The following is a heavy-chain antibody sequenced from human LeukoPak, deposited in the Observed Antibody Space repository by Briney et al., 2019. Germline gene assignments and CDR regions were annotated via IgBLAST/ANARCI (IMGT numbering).Heavy chain of an antibody. CDR2: IKEDGSEK. CDR3: ARGNYYCSGTSCYTFLDY. CDR1: GFIFSSHW. D-gene: IGHD2-2*02. Sequence: GGSLRLSCAASGFIFSSHWMSWVRQAPGKGLEWVANIKEDGSEKYYVDSVKGRFTISRDNAKNSLYLQMNSLRAEDTAVYYCARGNYYCSGTSCYTFLDYWGQGTLVTVSS. V-gene: IGHV3-7*01. J-gene: IGHJ4*02.